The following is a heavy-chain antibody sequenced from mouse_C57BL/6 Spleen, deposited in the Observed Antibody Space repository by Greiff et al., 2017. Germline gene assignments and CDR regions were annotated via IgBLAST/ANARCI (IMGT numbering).Heavy chain of an antibody. Sequence: QVQLQQPGAELVKPGASVKLSCKASGYTFTSYWMQWVKQRPGQGLEWIGEIDPSDSYTNYNQKFKGKATLTVDTSSSTAYMQLSSLTSEDSAVYYCARYPYFAYWGQGTTLTVSS. CDR2: IDPSDSYT. J-gene: IGHJ2*01. CDR1: GYTFTSYW. V-gene: IGHV1-50*01. CDR3: ARYPYFAY.